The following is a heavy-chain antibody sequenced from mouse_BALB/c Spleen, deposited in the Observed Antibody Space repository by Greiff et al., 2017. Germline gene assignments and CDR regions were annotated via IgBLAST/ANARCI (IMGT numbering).Heavy chain of an antibody. D-gene: IGHD2-14*01. Sequence: DVKLVESGGGLVQPGGSRKLSCAASGFTFSSFGMHWVRQAPEKGLEWVAYISSGSSTIYYADTVKGRFTISRDNPKNTLFLQMTSLRSEDTAMYYCARGRRYDAFAYWGQGTLVTVSA. CDR3: ARGRRYDAFAY. V-gene: IGHV5-17*02. CDR2: ISSGSSTI. J-gene: IGHJ3*01. CDR1: GFTFSSFG.